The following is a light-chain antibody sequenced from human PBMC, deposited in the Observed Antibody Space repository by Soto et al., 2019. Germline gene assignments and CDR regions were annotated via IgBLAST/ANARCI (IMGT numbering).Light chain of an antibody. Sequence: QSALTQPASVSGSPGQSITISCTGTSSDVGSYNFVSWYQQYPGKAPKLVIYDVTNRPSGVSDRFSGSKSGNTASLTISGLQAEDEANYYCTSYTTSSTSVFGGGTKLTVL. J-gene: IGLJ3*02. CDR3: TSYTTSSTSV. CDR2: DVT. V-gene: IGLV2-14*03. CDR1: SSDVGSYNF.